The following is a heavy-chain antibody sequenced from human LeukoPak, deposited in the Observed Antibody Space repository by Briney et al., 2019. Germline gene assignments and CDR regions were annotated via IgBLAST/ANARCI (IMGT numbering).Heavy chain of an antibody. V-gene: IGHV3-66*04. CDR2: IYSGGST. J-gene: IGHJ4*02. CDR3: AGLPAYYYDTSGFYFDY. CDR1: GFTVSSNY. D-gene: IGHD3-22*01. Sequence: PGGSLRLSCAASGFTVSSNYMSWVRQAPGKGLEWVSVIYSGGSTYYADSVKGRFTISRDNSKNTLYLQMNSLRAEDTAVYYCAGLPAYYYDTSGFYFDYWGQGTLVTVPS.